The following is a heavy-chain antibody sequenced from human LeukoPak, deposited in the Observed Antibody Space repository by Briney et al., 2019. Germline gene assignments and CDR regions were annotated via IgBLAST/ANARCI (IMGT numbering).Heavy chain of an antibody. D-gene: IGHD3-9*01. CDR3: ARRSSRYYDILTGMLDV. Sequence: SETLSLTCSVSGYSITSGYYWGWIRQPPGKGLEWIGTIYHNGSTSYNPSLKSRVTISVDTSKNQFSLKLSSVTAADTAVYYCARRSSRYYDILTGMLDVWGKGTTVTVSS. CDR1: GYSITSGYY. V-gene: IGHV4-38-2*02. CDR2: IYHNGST. J-gene: IGHJ6*04.